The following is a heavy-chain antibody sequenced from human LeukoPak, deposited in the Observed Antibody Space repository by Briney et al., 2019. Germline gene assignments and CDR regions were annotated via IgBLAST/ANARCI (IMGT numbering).Heavy chain of an antibody. CDR2: IRYLGNKK. V-gene: IGHV3-30*02. Sequence: GGSLRLACAAAGFSFSNYGIHWARQVAGKGLGWVSFIRYLGNKKYYVDSGKGRFTVSRDNPKNTLYLQLNSLRAEDTAVYYCAKVAEYGDNDAFDIWGHGTMVTVSS. CDR1: GFSFSNYG. D-gene: IGHD4-17*01. J-gene: IGHJ3*02. CDR3: AKVAEYGDNDAFDI.